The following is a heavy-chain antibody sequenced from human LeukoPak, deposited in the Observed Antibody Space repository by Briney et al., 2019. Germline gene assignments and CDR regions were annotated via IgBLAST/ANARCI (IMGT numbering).Heavy chain of an antibody. CDR3: AKDTVVVTAQTRGYFDY. CDR2: ISGSGGST. V-gene: IGHV3-23*01. J-gene: IGHJ4*02. D-gene: IGHD2-21*02. Sequence: GGSLRLSCAASGFTFSSYAMSWVRQAPGKGLEWVSAISGSGGSTYYADSVKGRFTISRDNSKNTLYQQMNSLRAEDTAVYYCAKDTVVVTAQTRGYFDYWGQGTLVTVSS. CDR1: GFTFSSYA.